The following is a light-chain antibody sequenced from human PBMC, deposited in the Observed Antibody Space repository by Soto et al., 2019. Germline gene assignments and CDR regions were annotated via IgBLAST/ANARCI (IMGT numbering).Light chain of an antibody. CDR1: QSICRY. V-gene: IGKV1-39*01. Sequence: DIQMTQSPSSLSASAGDSVTITCRASQSICRYLKWYPQKPGKAPQLLIYAASILQSGVPSRFSGSGSGTDSTPIISRLPPDDLASYYGQQCYSTPGTFGRGTRLEIK. CDR2: AAS. CDR3: QQCYSTPGT. J-gene: IGKJ5*01.